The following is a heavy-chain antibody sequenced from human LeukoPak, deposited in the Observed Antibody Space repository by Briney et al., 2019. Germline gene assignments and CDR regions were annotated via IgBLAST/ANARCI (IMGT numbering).Heavy chain of an antibody. J-gene: IGHJ4*02. V-gene: IGHV3-23*01. CDR2: ISGSGGST. CDR3: AKGTHIVVVTAYFDY. Sequence: GGSLRLSCAASGFTFSSYGMSWVRQAPGKGLEWVSAISGSGGSTYYADSVKGRFTISRDNSKNTLYLQMNSLRAEDTAVYYCAKGTHIVVVTAYFDYWGQGTLVTVSS. D-gene: IGHD2-21*02. CDR1: GFTFSSYG.